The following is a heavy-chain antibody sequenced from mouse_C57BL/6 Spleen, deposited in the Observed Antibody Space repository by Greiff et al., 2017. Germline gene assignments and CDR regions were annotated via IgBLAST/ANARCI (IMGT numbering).Heavy chain of an antibody. CDR2: IRSKSNNYAT. CDR1: GFSFNTYA. V-gene: IGHV10-1*01. CDR3: VSGRDAMDY. Sequence: EVQVVESGGGLVQPKGSLKLSCAASGFSFNTYAMNWVRQAPGKGLEWVARIRSKSNNYATYYADAVKDRFTISRDESESMLYLQMNNLKTEDTAMYYCVSGRDAMDYWGQGTSVTVSS. J-gene: IGHJ4*01.